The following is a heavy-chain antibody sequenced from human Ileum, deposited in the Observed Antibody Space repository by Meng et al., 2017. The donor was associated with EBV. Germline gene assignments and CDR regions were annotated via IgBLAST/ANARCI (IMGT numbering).Heavy chain of an antibody. D-gene: IGHD3-22*01. J-gene: IGHJ4*02. CDR3: ASSDYYRSDY. V-gene: IGHV4-4*02. CDR1: GGSISRSDW. CDR2: TSHSGST. Sequence: QGRLQESVPGLVKPSGSRSLPCAVSGGSISRSDWWSWVRQPPGQGLEWIGETSHSGSTNYSPSLKSRVTISLDKSKNQLSLKLNSVTAADTAVYYCASSDYYRSDYWGQGTLVTVSS.